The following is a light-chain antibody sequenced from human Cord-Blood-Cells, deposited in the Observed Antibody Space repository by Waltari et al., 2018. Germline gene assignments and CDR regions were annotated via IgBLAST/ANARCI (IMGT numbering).Light chain of an antibody. V-gene: IGKV2-30*02. J-gene: IGKJ2*01. CDR1: QSLVHSDGNTY. CDR3: MQGTHWPAYT. CDR2: KVS. Sequence: DVVMTQSPLSLPVTLGQPASISCRSSQSLVHSDGNTYLNWFQQRPGQSPRRLIYKVSNRDSGVPDRFSGSGSGTDFTLKISRVEAEDVGVYYCMQGTHWPAYTFGQGTKLENK.